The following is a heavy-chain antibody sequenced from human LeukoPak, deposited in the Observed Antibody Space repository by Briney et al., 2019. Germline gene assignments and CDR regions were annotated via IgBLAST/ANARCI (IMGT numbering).Heavy chain of an antibody. J-gene: IGHJ5*02. CDR1: GGSISSSSYY. D-gene: IGHD3-9*01. V-gene: IGHV4-39*07. CDR3: ARGSLRYFDWLLVPSDWFDP. CDR2: IYYSGST. Sequence: PSETLSLTCTVSGGSISSSSYYWGWIRQPPGKGLEWIGSIYYSGSTYYNPSLKSRVTISVDTSKNQFSLKLSSVTAADTAVYYCARGSLRYFDWLLVPSDWFDPWGQGTLVTVSS.